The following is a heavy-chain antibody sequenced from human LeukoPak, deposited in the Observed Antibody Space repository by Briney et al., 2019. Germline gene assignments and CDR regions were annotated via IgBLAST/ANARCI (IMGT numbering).Heavy chain of an antibody. V-gene: IGHV4-59*08. J-gene: IGHJ6*03. Sequence: PSETLSLTCTVSGGSISSYYWSWIRQPPGKGLEWIGYIYYSGSTNYNPSLKSRVTISVDTAKNQFSLKLSSVTAEDTAAYYCARVKTGVDHFYYYYMDVWGKGTTVTVSS. D-gene: IGHD1-14*01. CDR3: ARVKTGVDHFYYYYMDV. CDR2: IYYSGST. CDR1: GGSISSYY.